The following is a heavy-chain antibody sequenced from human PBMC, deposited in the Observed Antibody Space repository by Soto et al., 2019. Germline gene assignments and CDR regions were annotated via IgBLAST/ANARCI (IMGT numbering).Heavy chain of an antibody. CDR2: FDYTGTT. CDR3: ARQLFLTYYFDY. Sequence: SETLSLTCTVSRGSITSSNYYWAWIRQHPGKGLEWIGSFDYTGTTYYNSSLNGRVAISIDTSGNQFSLRLTSVTVADTAVYYCARQLFLTYYFDYWGQGTLVTVSS. J-gene: IGHJ4*02. CDR1: RGSITSSNYY. V-gene: IGHV4-39*01. D-gene: IGHD3-10*02.